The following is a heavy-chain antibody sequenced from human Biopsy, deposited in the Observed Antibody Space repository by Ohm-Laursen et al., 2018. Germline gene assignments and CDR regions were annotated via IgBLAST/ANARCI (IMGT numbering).Heavy chain of an antibody. CDR2: ISSSGSTI. V-gene: IGHV3-48*03. Sequence: SLRLSCAASGFTFSSYEMNWVRQAPGKGLEWVSHISSSGSTIHYADSVKGRFTISRDNAKNSLYLQMNSLRAEDTAVYYCARAPFGSGSYSEFDYWGQGSLVTVSS. CDR3: ARAPFGSGSYSEFDY. CDR1: GFTFSSYE. J-gene: IGHJ4*02. D-gene: IGHD3-22*01.